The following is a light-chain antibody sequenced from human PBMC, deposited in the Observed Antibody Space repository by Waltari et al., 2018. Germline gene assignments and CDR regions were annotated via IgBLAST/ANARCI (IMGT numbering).Light chain of an antibody. Sequence: EVVMTQSPATLSVSPGERATLSCRASQSVGSNLAWYQQKPGQAPRLLIYGASTRATGIPARFSGSGSVTEFTLSISSLQSEDFAVYYCQQFNNWPPITFGQGTRLDIK. J-gene: IGKJ5*01. CDR1: QSVGSN. V-gene: IGKV3-15*01. CDR3: QQFNNWPPIT. CDR2: GAS.